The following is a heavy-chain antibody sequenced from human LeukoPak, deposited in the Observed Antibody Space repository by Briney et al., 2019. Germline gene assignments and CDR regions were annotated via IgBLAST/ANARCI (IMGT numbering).Heavy chain of an antibody. J-gene: IGHJ4*02. CDR3: ARVQRDGTFDY. CDR1: GYTFTSYG. V-gene: IGHV1-18*01. CDR2: ISAFNGNT. Sequence: ASVKVSCKASGYTFTSYGISWVRQAPGQGLEWMGWISAFNGNTNYAQKLQGRVTMTTDTSTSTAYMELRSLRSDDTVVYYCARVQRDGTFDYWGQGTLVTVSS. D-gene: IGHD6-13*01.